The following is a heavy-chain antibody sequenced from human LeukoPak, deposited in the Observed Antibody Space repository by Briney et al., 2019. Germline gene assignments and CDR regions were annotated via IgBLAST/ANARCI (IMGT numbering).Heavy chain of an antibody. J-gene: IGHJ6*02. D-gene: IGHD1-26*01. Sequence: GASVKVSCKASGYTFTSYGISWVRQAPGQGLEWMGWISAYNGNTNYAQKLQGRVTMTTDTSTSTAYMELRSLRSDDTAVYYCARDGSGRLATPQYYYGMDVWGQGTTVTVS. CDR2: ISAYNGNT. CDR3: ARDGSGRLATPQYYYGMDV. V-gene: IGHV1-18*01. CDR1: GYTFTSYG.